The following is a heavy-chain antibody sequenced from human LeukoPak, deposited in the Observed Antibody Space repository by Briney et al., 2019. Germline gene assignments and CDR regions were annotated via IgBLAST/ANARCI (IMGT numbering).Heavy chain of an antibody. CDR3: ARRPSGVDYFDY. J-gene: IGHJ4*02. V-gene: IGHV1-8*03. CDR1: GYTFTRYD. CDR2: MNTKSGNT. Sequence: ASVKVSCKASGYTFTRYDINWVRQATGQGLEWMGWMNTKSGNTGHAQKFQGRVTITRDTSISTVYMELSRLRSDDTAVYYCARRPSGVDYFDYWGQGTLVTVSS. D-gene: IGHD2-15*01.